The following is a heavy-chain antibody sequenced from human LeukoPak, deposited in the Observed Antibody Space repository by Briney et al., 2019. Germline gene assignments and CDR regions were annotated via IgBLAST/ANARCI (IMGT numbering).Heavy chain of an antibody. CDR3: ARVGGYSYGNYYFNY. J-gene: IGHJ4*02. CDR1: GYSISSGYY. Sequence: SETLPLTCAVSGYSISSGYYWGWIRQPPGKGLDWIGSISHSGSTYYNPSLRSRVTISIDTSKNQFSLRLNSVTATDTAVYYCARVGGYSYGNYYFNYWGREPWSPSPQ. D-gene: IGHD5-18*01. V-gene: IGHV4-38-2*01. CDR2: ISHSGST.